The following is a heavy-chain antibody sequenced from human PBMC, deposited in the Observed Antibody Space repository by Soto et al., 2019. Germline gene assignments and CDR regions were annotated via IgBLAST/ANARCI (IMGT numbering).Heavy chain of an antibody. CDR3: AREDYDFWSGERGNWFDP. Sequence: PSETLSLTCTVSGGSISSYYWSWIRQPPGKGLEWIGYIYYSGSTNYNPSLKSRVTISVDTSKNQFSLKLSSVTAADTAVYYCAREDYDFWSGERGNWFDPWGQGTLVTVSS. CDR1: GGSISSYY. CDR2: IYYSGST. V-gene: IGHV4-59*01. D-gene: IGHD3-3*01. J-gene: IGHJ5*02.